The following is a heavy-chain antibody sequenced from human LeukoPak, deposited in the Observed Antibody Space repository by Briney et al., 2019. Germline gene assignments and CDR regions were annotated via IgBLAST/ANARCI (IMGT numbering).Heavy chain of an antibody. CDR2: IYYSGST. Sequence: PSETLSLTCTVSGGSISSSSYYWGWIRQPPGKGLEWIGSIYYSGSTYYNPSLKSRVTISVDTSKNQFSLKLSSVTAADTAVYYCARDQVDRHIAVVLNNWFDPWGQGTLVTVSS. CDR3: ARDQVDRHIAVVLNNWFDP. V-gene: IGHV4-39*07. CDR1: GGSISSSSYY. J-gene: IGHJ5*02. D-gene: IGHD6-19*01.